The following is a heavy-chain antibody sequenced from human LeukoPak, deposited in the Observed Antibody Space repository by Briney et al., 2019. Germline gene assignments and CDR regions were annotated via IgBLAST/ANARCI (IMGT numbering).Heavy chain of an antibody. V-gene: IGHV3-48*03. Sequence: GGSLRLSCAASGFTFSSYEMNWVRQAPGKGLEWVSYISSSDSTIYYADSVKGRFTISRDNAKNSLYLQMNSLRAEDTAVYYCARVPGYCSGGSCFPADYWGQGTLVTVSS. CDR3: ARVPGYCSGGSCFPADY. J-gene: IGHJ4*02. CDR2: ISSSDSTI. D-gene: IGHD2-15*01. CDR1: GFTFSSYE.